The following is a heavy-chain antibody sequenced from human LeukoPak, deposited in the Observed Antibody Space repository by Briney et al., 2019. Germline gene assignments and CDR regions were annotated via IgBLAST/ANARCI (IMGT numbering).Heavy chain of an antibody. CDR1: GLTFSSYG. J-gene: IGHJ4*02. D-gene: IGHD3-9*01. CDR3: AKKGPRFRYFDWLLPLDY. V-gene: IGHV3-30*18. Sequence: PGRSLRLSCAASGLTFSSYGMHWVRQAPGKGLEWVAVMSYDGSNKYYADSVKGRFTISRDNSKNTLYLQMNSLRAEDTAVYYCAKKGPRFRYFDWLLPLDYWGQGTLVTVSS. CDR2: MSYDGSNK.